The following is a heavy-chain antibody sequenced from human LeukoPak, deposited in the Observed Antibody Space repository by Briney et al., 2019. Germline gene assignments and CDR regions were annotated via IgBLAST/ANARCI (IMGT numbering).Heavy chain of an antibody. J-gene: IGHJ3*02. CDR2: ISGNSGNK. V-gene: IGHV3-23*01. D-gene: IGHD2-21*02. CDR3: AKDLVGTGAFDI. Sequence: PGGSLRLSCVGFEFTFSSYAMGWVRQAPGKGLEWVSVISGNSGNKYYADFVKGRFTISRDNSKNTLYLQMNSLRAEGTAVYYCAKDLVGTGAFDIWGQGTMVTVSS. CDR1: EFTFSSYA.